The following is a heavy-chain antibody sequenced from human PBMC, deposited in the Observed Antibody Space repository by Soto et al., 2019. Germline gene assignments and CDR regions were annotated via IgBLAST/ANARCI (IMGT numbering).Heavy chain of an antibody. J-gene: IGHJ4*02. CDR3: ARDMFYYDSNYYYFRGPVDY. CDR1: GASVISTNW. D-gene: IGHD3-22*01. Sequence: QVHLQESGPGLVKPSGTLSLTCAVSGASVISTNWWRWVRQPPGKGLEWIGEIFHRGSTNYNPSLKSRVTISLEKSKNQFSLNLTSVTAADTAIYYCARDMFYYDSNYYYFRGPVDYWGQGTLVTVSS. V-gene: IGHV4-4*02. CDR2: IFHRGST.